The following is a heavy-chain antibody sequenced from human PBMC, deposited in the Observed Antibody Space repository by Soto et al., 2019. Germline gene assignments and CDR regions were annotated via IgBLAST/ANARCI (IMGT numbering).Heavy chain of an antibody. CDR1: GYTLTELS. D-gene: IGHD2-8*01. CDR3: ATDQGYCTNRVCYKPDAFDI. Sequence: ASVKVSCRVSGYTLTELSMHWVRQAPGKGLEWMGGFDPEDGETIYAQKFQGRVTMTEDTSTDTAYMELSSLRSEDTAVYYCATDQGYCTNRVCYKPDAFDILVQGTMV. J-gene: IGHJ3*02. V-gene: IGHV1-24*01. CDR2: FDPEDGET.